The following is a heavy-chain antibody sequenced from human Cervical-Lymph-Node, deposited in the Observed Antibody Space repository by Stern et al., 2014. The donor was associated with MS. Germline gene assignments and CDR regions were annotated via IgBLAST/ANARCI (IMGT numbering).Heavy chain of an antibody. CDR3: ASAYSSSHYYFDY. V-gene: IGHV3-33*01. CDR1: GFSFSRYA. J-gene: IGHJ4*02. Sequence: VHLVESGGGVVQPGRSLRLSCAASGFSFSRYAMHLVRQSPGKGLEWGALIWIDGSNPYYADSVTGRFTISRDNFKNTLYLQMNSLRAEDTAVYYCASAYSSSHYYFDYWGQGTLVTVSS. D-gene: IGHD6-13*01. CDR2: IWIDGSNP.